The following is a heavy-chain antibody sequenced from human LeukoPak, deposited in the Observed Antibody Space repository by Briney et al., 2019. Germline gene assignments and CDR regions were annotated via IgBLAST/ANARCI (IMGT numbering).Heavy chain of an antibody. Sequence: SETLSLTCTVSGGSISSGGYYWSWIRQHPGKGLEWIGYIYYSGSTYYNPSLKSRVTISVDTSKNQFSLKLSPVTAADTAVYYCARDIVMASVDVWGQGTTVTVSS. J-gene: IGHJ6*02. V-gene: IGHV4-30-4*08. CDR2: IYYSGST. CDR3: ARDIVMASVDV. CDR1: GGSISSGGYY. D-gene: IGHD2/OR15-2a*01.